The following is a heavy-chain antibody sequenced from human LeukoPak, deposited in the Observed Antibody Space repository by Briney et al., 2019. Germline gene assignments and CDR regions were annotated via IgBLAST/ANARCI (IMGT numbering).Heavy chain of an antibody. V-gene: IGHV4-61*02. CDR2: IYTSGST. Sequence: SETLSLTCTVSGGSISSGSYYWSWIRQPAGKGLEWIGRIYTSGSTNYNPSLKSRVTISVDTSKNQFSLKLSSVTAADTAVYYCARVVNGVWGWYDYWGQGTLVTVSS. CDR1: GGSISSGSYY. J-gene: IGHJ4*02. D-gene: IGHD2-8*01. CDR3: ARVVNGVWGWYDY.